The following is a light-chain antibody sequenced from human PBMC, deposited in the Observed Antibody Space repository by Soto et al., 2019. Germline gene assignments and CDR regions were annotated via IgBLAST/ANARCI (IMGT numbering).Light chain of an antibody. CDR1: QSISSW. Sequence: DIQMTQSPSTLSASVGDRVTITCRASQSISSWLAWYQQKPGKAPKLLIYKASSLESGVPSRFSGSGSGTEFTLTSSRLQPDDFATYYCQQYNIYPSFGGGTKVEIK. CDR2: KAS. V-gene: IGKV1-5*03. J-gene: IGKJ4*01. CDR3: QQYNIYPS.